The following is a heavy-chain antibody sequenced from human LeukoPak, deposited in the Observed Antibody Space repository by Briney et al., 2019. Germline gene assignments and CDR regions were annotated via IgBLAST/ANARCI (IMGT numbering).Heavy chain of an antibody. CDR3: ARGGEGTMVRGVISYYYYYMDV. J-gene: IGHJ6*03. V-gene: IGHV4-59*01. Sequence: TSETLSLTCTVSGGSISSYYWSWIRQPPGKGLEWIGYIYYSGSTNYNPSLKSRVTISVDTSKNQFSLKLSSVTAADTAVYYCARGGEGTMVRGVISYYYYYMDVWGKGTTVTISS. CDR2: IYYSGST. D-gene: IGHD3-10*01. CDR1: GGSISSYY.